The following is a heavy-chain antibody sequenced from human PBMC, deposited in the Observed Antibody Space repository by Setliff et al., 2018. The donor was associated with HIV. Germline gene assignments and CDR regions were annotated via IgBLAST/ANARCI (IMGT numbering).Heavy chain of an antibody. CDR1: GGSISSGDYY. J-gene: IGHJ6*03. V-gene: IGHV4-30-4*08. CDR2: IYDSEST. D-gene: IGHD2-8*02. Sequence: SETLSLTCTVSGGSISSGDYYWSWIRQPPGKGLEWIGNIYDSESTYYNPSLKSRVTISVDTSENQFSLKLSSVTAADTAVYYCARVSITYWYSIPRDYYYYRDVWGEGTTVTVSS. CDR3: ARVSITYWYSIPRDYYYYRDV.